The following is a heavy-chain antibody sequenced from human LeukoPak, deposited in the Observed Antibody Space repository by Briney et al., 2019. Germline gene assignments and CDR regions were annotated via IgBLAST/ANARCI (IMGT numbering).Heavy chain of an antibody. V-gene: IGHV3-30*18. CDR1: GFTFSSYG. CDR3: AKENVYYYYYMDV. J-gene: IGHJ6*03. Sequence: QPGGSLRLSCAASGFTFSSYGMHWVRQAPGKGLEWVAVISYDGSNKYYADSVKGRFTISRDNSKNTLYLQMNSLRAEDTAVYYCAKENVYYYYYMDVWGKGTTVTVSS. CDR2: ISYDGSNK.